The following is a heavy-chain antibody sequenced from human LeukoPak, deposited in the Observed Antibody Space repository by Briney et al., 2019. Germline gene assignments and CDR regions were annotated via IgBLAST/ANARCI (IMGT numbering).Heavy chain of an antibody. CDR1: GYTFTGYY. D-gene: IGHD3-3*01. CDR3: ARDPLFLESAFDF. J-gene: IGHJ3*01. V-gene: IGHV1-2*02. Sequence: ASVKVSCKASGYTFTGYYMHWVRQAPGQGLEWMGWINPNSGGTNYAQKFQGRVTMTRDTSISTAYMELSRLRSDDTAVYYCARDPLFLESAFDFWGQGTMVTVSS. CDR2: INPNSGGT.